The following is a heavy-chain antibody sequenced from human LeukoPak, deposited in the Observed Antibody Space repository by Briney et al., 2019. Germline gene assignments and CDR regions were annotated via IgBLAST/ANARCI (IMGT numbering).Heavy chain of an antibody. D-gene: IGHD6-19*01. CDR3: AKDCGSGCFDY. CDR2: ISNDGSKK. Sequence: GGSLRLSCAASGFTFSSYGMHWVRQAPGKGLEWVAFISNDGSKKYYEDSVKGRFTISRDSSKNTLYLQMNSLRAEDTAVYYCAKDCGSGCFDYWGQGTLVTVSS. V-gene: IGHV3-30*18. CDR1: GFTFSSYG. J-gene: IGHJ4*02.